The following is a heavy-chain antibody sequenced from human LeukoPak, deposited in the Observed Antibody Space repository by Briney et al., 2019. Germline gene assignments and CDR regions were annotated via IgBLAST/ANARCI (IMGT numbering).Heavy chain of an antibody. CDR1: GGSISSYY. CDR2: IYYSGST. V-gene: IGHV4-59*12. D-gene: IGHD3-10*01. J-gene: IGHJ4*02. Sequence: SETLSLTCTVSGGSISSYYWSWIRQPPGKGLEWIGYIYYSGSTNYNPSLKSRVTISVDTSKNQFSLKLSSVTAADTAVYYCAKDLWGHFSGSGSYMVDYWGQGTLVTVSS. CDR3: AKDLWGHFSGSGSYMVDY.